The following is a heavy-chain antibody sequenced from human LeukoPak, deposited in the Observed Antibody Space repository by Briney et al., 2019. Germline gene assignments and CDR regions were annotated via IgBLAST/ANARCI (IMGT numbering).Heavy chain of an antibody. Sequence: PGGSLRLSCAASGFTFSGSAMHWVRHASGKGLEWVGRIRSKANSYAPAYAASVKGRFTISRDDSKHTAYLQMNSLKTEDTGVYYCTSSGSGYDSGWFNYWGQGTLVTVSS. CDR2: IRSKANSYAP. CDR1: GFTFSGSA. V-gene: IGHV3-73*01. CDR3: TSSGSGYDSGWFNY. D-gene: IGHD5-12*01. J-gene: IGHJ4*02.